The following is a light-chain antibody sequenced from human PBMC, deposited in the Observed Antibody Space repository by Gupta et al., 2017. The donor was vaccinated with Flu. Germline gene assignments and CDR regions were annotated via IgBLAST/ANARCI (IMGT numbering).Light chain of an antibody. CDR3: QVWDNHTEHEL. V-gene: IGLV3-21*02. CDR1: NIGRET. CDR2: EDD. J-gene: IGLJ3*02. Sequence: SLVLTQPPSVSVAPGQTATIACGGDNIGRETVHWYQQKPGQAPVLILYEDDFRPSGIPERVSCYNSGKKAALNNRRVQAGDEADDYWQVWDNHTEHELCGGGTLLTVV.